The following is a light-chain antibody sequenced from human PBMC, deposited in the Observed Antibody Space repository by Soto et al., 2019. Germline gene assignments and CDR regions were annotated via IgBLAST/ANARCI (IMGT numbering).Light chain of an antibody. CDR1: QSVSSTF. J-gene: IGKJ5*01. CDR3: QQSGSSVT. Sequence: EVVLTQTPGTLSLSPGERGSLSGRASQSVSSTFLAWYQQKPGQAPRLLIYDASTRATGIPDRFSGSGSGTDFTLTISRLEPEDFAVYYCQQSGSSVTFGQGTRLEIK. CDR2: DAS. V-gene: IGKV3-20*01.